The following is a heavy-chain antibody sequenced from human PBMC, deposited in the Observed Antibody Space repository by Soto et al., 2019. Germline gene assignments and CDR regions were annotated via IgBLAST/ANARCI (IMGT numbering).Heavy chain of an antibody. CDR2: ISYDGNNK. D-gene: IGHD6-19*01. V-gene: IGHV3-30*03. Sequence: ESGGGVVQPGRSLRLSCAASGFTFSSFGMHWVRQAPGKGLEWVAIISYDGNNKYYADSVQGRFTISRDNSKNTLYLQMNSLRAEDTAVYYSARQFDSSGWYYYYYGMDVWGQGPTVTVSS. J-gene: IGHJ6*02. CDR1: GFTFSSFG. CDR3: ARQFDSSGWYYYYYGMDV.